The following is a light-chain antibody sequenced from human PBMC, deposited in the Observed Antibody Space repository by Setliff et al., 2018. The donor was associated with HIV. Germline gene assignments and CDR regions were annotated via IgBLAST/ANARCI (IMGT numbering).Light chain of an antibody. CDR3: QSYDTSLRGLV. CDR2: SNT. CDR1: TSNIGAGHD. Sequence: QSALTQPPSVSGAPGQRVTISCTGGTSNIGAGHDVHWYKQVPGRAPTVVIYSNTNRPSGVPDRFSGSKSGTSASLAITRLQAEDEADYYCQSYDTSLRGLVFGGGTKVTVL. J-gene: IGLJ2*01. V-gene: IGLV1-40*01.